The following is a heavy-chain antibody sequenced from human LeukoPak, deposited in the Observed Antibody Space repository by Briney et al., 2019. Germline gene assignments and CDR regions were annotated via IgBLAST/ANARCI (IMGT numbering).Heavy chain of an antibody. Sequence: ASVKVSCKASGYTFTSYGISWVRQAPGQGLGWMGWISAYNGNTNYAQKLQGRVTMTTDTSTSTAYMELRSLRSDDTAVYYCARDLELGTPLGYDFWSGHYLLRFDIWGQGTMVTVSS. CDR2: ISAYNGNT. V-gene: IGHV1-18*01. CDR3: ARDLELGTPLGYDFWSGHYLLRFDI. J-gene: IGHJ3*02. D-gene: IGHD3-3*01. CDR1: GYTFTSYG.